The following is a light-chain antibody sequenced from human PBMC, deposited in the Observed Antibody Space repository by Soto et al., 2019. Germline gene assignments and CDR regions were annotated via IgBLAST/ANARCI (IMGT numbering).Light chain of an antibody. CDR1: QSVSSN. CDR2: DAS. V-gene: IGKV3-11*01. Sequence: EIVMTQSPATLSVSPGERATLSCRAGQSVSSNLAWYQQKPGQAPRLLIYDASNRATGIPARFSGSGSGTDFTLAISSLEPEDFAVYYCQQRSNWPPVTFGGGTKADIK. CDR3: QQRSNWPPVT. J-gene: IGKJ4*01.